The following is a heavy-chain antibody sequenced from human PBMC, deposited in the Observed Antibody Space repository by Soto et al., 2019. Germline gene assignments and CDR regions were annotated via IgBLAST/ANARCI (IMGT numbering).Heavy chain of an antibody. J-gene: IGHJ4*02. D-gene: IGHD3-22*01. CDR2: IYHSGRT. V-gene: IGHV4-31*03. Sequence: QVQLQESGPGLVKPSQTLSLTCTVSGGSISNGYYYWSWVRQNPGKGLEWIGHIYHSGRTYYNPSLKIRATIAVDTQEHQLPLNMSSVTDADTAVYYCARWIEVSLDYFDSWGQGTPVTVSS. CDR1: GGSISNGYYY. CDR3: ARWIEVSLDYFDS.